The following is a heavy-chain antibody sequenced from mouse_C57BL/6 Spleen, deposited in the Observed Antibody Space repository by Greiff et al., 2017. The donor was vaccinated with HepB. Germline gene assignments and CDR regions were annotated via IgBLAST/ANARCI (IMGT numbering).Heavy chain of an antibody. CDR1: GFTFSSYG. J-gene: IGHJ2*01. CDR2: ISSGGSYT. V-gene: IGHV5-6*02. Sequence: EVKLMESGGDLVKPGGSLKLSCAASGFTFSSYGMSWVRQTPDKRLEWVATISSGGSYTYYPDSVKGRFTISRDNAKNTLYLQMSSLKSEDTAMYYCARRVHLGDFDYWGQGTTLTVSS. D-gene: IGHD3-1*01. CDR3: ARRVHLGDFDY.